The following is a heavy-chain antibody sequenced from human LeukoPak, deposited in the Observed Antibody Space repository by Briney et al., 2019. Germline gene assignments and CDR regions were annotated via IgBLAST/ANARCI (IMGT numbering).Heavy chain of an antibody. D-gene: IGHD3-3*01. V-gene: IGHV4-38-2*02. CDR3: ACLEFAIFGVVQEWGY. CDR1: GYSISSGYY. CDR2: IYHSGST. Sequence: SETLSLTCTVSGYSISSGYYWGWIRQPPGKGLEWIGSIYHSGSTYYNPSLKSRVTISVDTSKNQFSLKLSSVTATDTAVYYCACLEFAIFGVVQEWGYWGQGTLVTVSS. J-gene: IGHJ4*02.